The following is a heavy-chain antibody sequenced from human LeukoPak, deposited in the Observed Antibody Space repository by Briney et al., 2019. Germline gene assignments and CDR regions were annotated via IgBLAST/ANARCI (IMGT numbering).Heavy chain of an antibody. V-gene: IGHV3-48*04. D-gene: IGHD3-3*01. Sequence: GGSLRLSCAASGFTFSSYSMNWVREAPGKGLEWASSISSSSSTIYYPDSVKGRFTISRDNAKNSLYLQMNSLRAEDTAVYYCARPLRESGYFYFDYWGQGTLVTLSS. CDR2: ISSSSSTI. J-gene: IGHJ4*02. CDR3: ARPLRESGYFYFDY. CDR1: GFTFSSYS.